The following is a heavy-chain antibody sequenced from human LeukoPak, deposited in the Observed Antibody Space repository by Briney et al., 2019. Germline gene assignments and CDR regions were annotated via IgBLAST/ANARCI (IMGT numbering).Heavy chain of an antibody. D-gene: IGHD3-10*01. CDR2: IYSGGST. J-gene: IGHJ4*02. CDR1: GFTVSSNN. Sequence: GGSLRLSCAASGFTVSSNNMSWVRQAPGKGLEWVSVIYSGGSTYYADSVKGRFTISRDNSKNTLYLQMNSLRVEDTAVYYCAKEGYYGSGSYYRRGFDYWGQGTLVTVSS. CDR3: AKEGYYGSGSYYRRGFDY. V-gene: IGHV3-53*01.